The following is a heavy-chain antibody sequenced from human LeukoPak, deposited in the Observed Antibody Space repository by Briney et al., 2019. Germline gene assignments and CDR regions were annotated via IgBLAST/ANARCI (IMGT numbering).Heavy chain of an antibody. V-gene: IGHV1-2*02. CDR2: INPNSGGT. CDR3: AREALYYDSSGYYLQRGAFDI. Sequence: ASVKVSCKASGYTFTGYYMHWVRQAPAQGLEWMGWINPNSGGTNYAQKFQGRVTMTRDTSISTAYMELSRLRSDDTAVYYCAREALYYDSSGYYLQRGAFDIWGQGTMVTVSS. CDR1: GYTFTGYY. J-gene: IGHJ3*02. D-gene: IGHD3-22*01.